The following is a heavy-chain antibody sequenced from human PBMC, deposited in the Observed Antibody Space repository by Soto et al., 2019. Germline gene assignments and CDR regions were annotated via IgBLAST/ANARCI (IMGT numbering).Heavy chain of an antibody. CDR1: GYTFTTYW. V-gene: IGHV5-51*01. D-gene: IGHD2-15*01. J-gene: IGHJ6*02. CDR3: ARQLPYGGNSYYGMDV. CDR2: IYPGDSHT. Sequence: GASLKISCKGSGYTFTTYWIGWVRQMPGKGLEWMGIIYPGDSHTRYSPSFEGQVTISADKSISTAYLQWSSLKASDTAMYYCARQLPYGGNSYYGMDVWGQGTTVTVSS.